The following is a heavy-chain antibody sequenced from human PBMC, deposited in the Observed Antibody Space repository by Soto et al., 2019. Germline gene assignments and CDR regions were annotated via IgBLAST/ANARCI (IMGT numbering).Heavy chain of an antibody. D-gene: IGHD2-15*01. CDR2: IYYSGST. V-gene: IGHV4-39*01. J-gene: IGHJ5*02. CDR3: ARQCRGVTCHWFVP. CDR1: GDSITSNSYF. Sequence: PSETLSLTCTVSGDSITSNSYFWAWIRQPPGKGLEWIGYIYYSGSTYYNPSLKSRVTISVDTSKNQFSLTLTSVTAADTAVYYCARQCRGVTCHWFVPWGQGTLVTVSS.